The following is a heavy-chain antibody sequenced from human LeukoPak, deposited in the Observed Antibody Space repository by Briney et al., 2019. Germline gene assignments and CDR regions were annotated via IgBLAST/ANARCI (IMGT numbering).Heavy chain of an antibody. CDR1: GYTFTSFG. Sequence: ASVNVSCKASGYTFTSFGISWVRQAPGQGLEWMGWISAYNGNTKYAQKFQGRVTMTTDTSTSTAYMELRSLRSDDTAVYYCARGFPPRRNYDSRGYYSYYFDYWGQGTLVTVSS. J-gene: IGHJ4*02. CDR2: ISAYNGNT. V-gene: IGHV1-18*01. D-gene: IGHD3-22*01. CDR3: ARGFPPRRNYDSRGYYSYYFDY.